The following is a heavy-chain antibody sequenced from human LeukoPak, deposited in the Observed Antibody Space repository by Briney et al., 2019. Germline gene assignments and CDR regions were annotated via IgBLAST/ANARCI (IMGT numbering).Heavy chain of an antibody. D-gene: IGHD1-26*01. Sequence: GGSLRLSCAASGFTFSSYAMSWVRQAPGKGLEWVSVISGSGGNTYYADSVKGRFTISRDNSKNTLFLQMNSLRAEDTAMYYCAKGTNSGSYYGALDYWGQGTLVTVSS. CDR2: ISGSGGNT. CDR3: AKGTNSGSYYGALDY. J-gene: IGHJ4*02. V-gene: IGHV3-23*01. CDR1: GFTFSSYA.